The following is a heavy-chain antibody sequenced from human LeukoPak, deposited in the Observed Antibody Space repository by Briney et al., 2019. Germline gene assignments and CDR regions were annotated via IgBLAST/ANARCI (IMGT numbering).Heavy chain of an antibody. CDR2: ISINSSYI. CDR1: GFTFSTYT. D-gene: IGHD5-12*01. Sequence: PGGSLRLSCAASGFTFSTYTMNWVRQAQGKGLEWVSSISINSSYIYYADSVKGRFTISRDNAKNSLYLQMNSLRAEDTAVYYCARVPSAKGVATIRYFDYWGQGTLVTVSS. J-gene: IGHJ4*02. CDR3: ARVPSAKGVATIRYFDY. V-gene: IGHV3-21*06.